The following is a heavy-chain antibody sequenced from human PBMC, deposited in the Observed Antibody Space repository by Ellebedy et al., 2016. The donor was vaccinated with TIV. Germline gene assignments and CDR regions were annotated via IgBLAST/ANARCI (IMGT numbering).Heavy chain of an antibody. Sequence: GGSLRLSCAASGFTVSSNYMSWVRQAPGKGLEWVANIKQDGSEKYYVDSVKGRFTISRDNAKNSLYLQMNSLRAEDTAVYYCARALGDTTMVDTNWFDPWGQGTLVTVSS. V-gene: IGHV3-7*01. CDR1: GFTVSSNY. J-gene: IGHJ5*02. CDR2: IKQDGSEK. D-gene: IGHD5-18*01. CDR3: ARALGDTTMVDTNWFDP.